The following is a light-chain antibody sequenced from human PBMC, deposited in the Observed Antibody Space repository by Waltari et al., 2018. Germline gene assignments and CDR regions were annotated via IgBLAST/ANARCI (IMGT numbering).Light chain of an antibody. CDR2: DAS. CDR3: QQRYNWPAT. J-gene: IGKJ3*01. CDR1: QGISSY. Sequence: VLTQSPATLSFSPGARATLSCRASQGISSYLAWYQHKPGQPPSLLIYDASNRATGIPARFSGSGSGTDFTLTISSLEPEDFAVYYCQQRYNWPATFGPGTKVAIK. V-gene: IGKV3-11*01.